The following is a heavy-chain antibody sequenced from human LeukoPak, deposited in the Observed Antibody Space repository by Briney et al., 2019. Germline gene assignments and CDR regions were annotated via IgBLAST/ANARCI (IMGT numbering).Heavy chain of an antibody. CDR3: ATVAHDFDY. Sequence: GGSLRLSCAASGFTFSNYGMHWVRQAPGKGLEWVAVISYDGSNKYHADSVKGRFTTSRDNSKNTLYLQMNSLRAEDTAVYYCATVAHDFDYWGQGTLVTVSS. V-gene: IGHV3-30*03. CDR2: ISYDGSNK. CDR1: GFTFSNYG. D-gene: IGHD2-21*01. J-gene: IGHJ4*02.